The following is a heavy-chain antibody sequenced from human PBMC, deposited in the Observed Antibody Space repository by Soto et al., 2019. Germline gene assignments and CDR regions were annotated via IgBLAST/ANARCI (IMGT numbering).Heavy chain of an antibody. V-gene: IGHV1-18*01. D-gene: IGHD3-3*01. Sequence: ASVKVSCKASGYTFMNYGITWVRQAPGQGLEWMGWISPYNGNTNYAQKLQGRVTMTTDTSTSTAYMELSSLRSEDTAAYYCATSRITIFGVVIEVGYYYGMDVWGQGTTVTVSS. CDR3: ATSRITIFGVVIEVGYYYGMDV. J-gene: IGHJ6*02. CDR2: ISPYNGNT. CDR1: GYTFMNYG.